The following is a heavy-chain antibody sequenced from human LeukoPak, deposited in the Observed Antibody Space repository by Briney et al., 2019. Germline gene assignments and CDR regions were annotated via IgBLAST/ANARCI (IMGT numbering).Heavy chain of an antibody. CDR2: ISYDGSNK. CDR1: GFTFSSYG. V-gene: IGHV3-30*18. CDR3: AKDGITMIVVPHYFDY. D-gene: IGHD3-22*01. Sequence: GGSLRLSCAASGFTFSSYGMHWVRQAPGKGLEWVAVISYDGSNKYYADSVKGRFTISRDNSKNTLYLQMNSLRAEDTAVYYCAKDGITMIVVPHYFDYWGQGTLVTVSS. J-gene: IGHJ4*02.